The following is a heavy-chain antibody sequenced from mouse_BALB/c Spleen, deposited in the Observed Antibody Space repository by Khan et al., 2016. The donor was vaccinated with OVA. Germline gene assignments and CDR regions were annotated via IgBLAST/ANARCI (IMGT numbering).Heavy chain of an antibody. J-gene: IGHJ3*01. CDR1: GFTFSSYG. V-gene: IGHV5-6*01. CDR3: ASHLTGSFAY. Sequence: EVELVESGGDLVKPGGSPKLSCAASGFTFSSYGMSWVRQTPDKRLEWVATISSAGTYTYYPDSVKGRFTISRNNAKNTLYLQMSSLKSEDTAVYYCASHLTGSFAYWGQGTLVTVSA. CDR2: ISSAGTYT. D-gene: IGHD4-1*01.